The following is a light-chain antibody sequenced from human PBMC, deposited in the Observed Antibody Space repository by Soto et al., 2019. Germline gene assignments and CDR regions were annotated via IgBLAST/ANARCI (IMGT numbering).Light chain of an antibody. J-gene: IGLJ2*01. CDR1: SSNIGSNA. Sequence: QSVVTQPPSVSGTPGQRVSISCSGSSSNIGSNAVNWFQHLPGTAPKLLISGDSHRPSGVPDRFSGSRSGTSASLAISGLQSEDEADYYCATWDSSLNGVIFGGGTKLTVL. CDR3: ATWDSSLNGVI. CDR2: GDS. V-gene: IGLV1-44*01.